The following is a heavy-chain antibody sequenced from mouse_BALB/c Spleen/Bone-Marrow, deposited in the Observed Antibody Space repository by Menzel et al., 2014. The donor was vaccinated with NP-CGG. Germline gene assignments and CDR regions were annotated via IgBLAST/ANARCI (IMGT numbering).Heavy chain of an antibody. J-gene: IGHJ3*01. CDR1: GFNIKDTY. CDR3: ARNGNYGAWFAY. CDR2: IDPANGNT. D-gene: IGHD2-1*01. V-gene: IGHV14-3*02. Sequence: EVQLQQSGAELVKPGASVKLSCTASGFNIKDTYMHWVKRRPEQGLEWIGRIDPANGNTKYDPKFQGKATITADTSSNTAYLQLSSLTSEDTAVYYCARNGNYGAWFAYWGQGTLVPVSA.